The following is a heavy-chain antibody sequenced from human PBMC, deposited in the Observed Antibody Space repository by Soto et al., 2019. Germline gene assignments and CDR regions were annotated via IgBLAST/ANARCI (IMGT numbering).Heavy chain of an antibody. Sequence: SGPTLVNPTQTLTLTCSFSGFSLSSTGVGVGWIRQPPGKALEWVALIYWNDGKRYSPSLKSRLTITKDTSKNQVILTVTNTDPVATANHYSEHRPDDSGYFDYWGQGALVTVSS. CDR2: IYWNDGK. D-gene: IGHD3-22*01. CDR3: EHRPDDSGYFDY. CDR1: GFSLSSTGVG. V-gene: IGHV2-5*01. J-gene: IGHJ4*02.